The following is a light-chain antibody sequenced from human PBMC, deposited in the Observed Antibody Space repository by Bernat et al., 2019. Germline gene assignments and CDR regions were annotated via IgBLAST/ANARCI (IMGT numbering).Light chain of an antibody. CDR2: KAP. J-gene: IGKJ4*01. CDR1: QSISSW. V-gene: IGKV1-5*03. Sequence: DIQMTQSPSTLSASVGDRVTITCRASQSISSWLAWYQQKPGKAPKLLIYKAPSLESGVPSRFSGSGSGTEFTLTISSLQPDDFATYYCQQYNSYSPLTFGGGTTVEIK. CDR3: QQYNSYSPLT.